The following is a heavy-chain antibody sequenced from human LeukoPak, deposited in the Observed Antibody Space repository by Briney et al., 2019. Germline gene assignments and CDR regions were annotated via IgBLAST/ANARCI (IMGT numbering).Heavy chain of an antibody. D-gene: IGHD2-21*01. CDR2: ISNSGGIT. J-gene: IGHJ4*02. Sequence: GGSLRLSCEASGLTFDIYSMSWVRQAPGKGLEWVADISNSGGITMYADSVKGRFTISRDNSKNTVYLQMNSLRAEDTAVYYCFKGLQAAGPLAHCHWGPGGLVTVSS. CDR3: FKGLQAAGPLAHCH. V-gene: IGHV3-23*01. CDR1: GLTFDIYS.